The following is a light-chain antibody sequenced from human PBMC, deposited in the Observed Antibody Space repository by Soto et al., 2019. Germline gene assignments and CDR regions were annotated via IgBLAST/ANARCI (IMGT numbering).Light chain of an antibody. CDR2: DAS. CDR1: QSVSSY. CDR3: QQRSNWFT. V-gene: IGKV3-11*01. J-gene: IGKJ3*01. Sequence: EIVLTQSPATLSLSPGERATLSCRASQSVSSYLAWYQQKPGQAPRLLIYDASNRATGIPARFXXSGSGTXXXXXXXSLEPEDFAVYYCQQRSNWFTFGPGTKVDIK.